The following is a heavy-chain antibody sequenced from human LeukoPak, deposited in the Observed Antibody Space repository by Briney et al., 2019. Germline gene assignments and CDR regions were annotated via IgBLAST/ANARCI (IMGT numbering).Heavy chain of an antibody. Sequence: GKPLKISCKSSGYTFSNYWIGWVRQMPGKGLEWMGIIYPGDSDTRYSPSFEGQVSISADKSISTAYLQWSSLKASDTAMYYCARVPYSISSMDYWGQGTLVTVSS. CDR3: ARVPYSISSMDY. D-gene: IGHD6-6*01. CDR1: GYTFSNYW. CDR2: IYPGDSDT. J-gene: IGHJ4*02. V-gene: IGHV5-51*01.